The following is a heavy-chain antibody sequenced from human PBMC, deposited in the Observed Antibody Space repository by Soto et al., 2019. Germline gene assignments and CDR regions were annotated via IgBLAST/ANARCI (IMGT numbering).Heavy chain of an antibody. CDR2: INHSGST. J-gene: IGHJ4*02. V-gene: IGHV4-34*01. Sequence: SETLSLTCAVYGGSFSGYYWSWIRQPPGKGLEWIGEINHSGSTNYNPSLKSRVTISVDTSKNQFSLKLSSVTAADTAVYYCARHGNYYGSGSYYTDADYWGQGTLVTVSS. CDR1: GGSFSGYY. CDR3: ARHGNYYGSGSYYTDADY. D-gene: IGHD3-10*01.